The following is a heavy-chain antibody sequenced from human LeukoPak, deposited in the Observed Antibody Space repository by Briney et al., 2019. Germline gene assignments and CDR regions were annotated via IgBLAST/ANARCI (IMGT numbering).Heavy chain of an antibody. CDR1: GFTFSTYT. V-gene: IGHV4-39*07. Sequence: GSLRLSCAASGFTFSTYTMHWIRQSPGKGLEWIGSIYYSGFTHYNPSLKSRVTISVDTSKNQFSLKVSSVTAADTAVYYCARVNDNYYYYYYMDVWGKGTTVTVSS. CDR2: IYYSGFT. J-gene: IGHJ6*03. CDR3: ARVNDNYYYYYYMDV. D-gene: IGHD1-1*01.